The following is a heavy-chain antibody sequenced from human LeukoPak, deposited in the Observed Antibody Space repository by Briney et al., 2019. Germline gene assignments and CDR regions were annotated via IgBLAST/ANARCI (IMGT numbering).Heavy chain of an antibody. CDR3: AKDTGGPPRASSLLN. V-gene: IGHV3-33*06. J-gene: IGHJ4*02. CDR1: GFSLRSYG. CDR2: IWYDGSNK. Sequence: GGSLRLSCAASGFSLRSYGMHWVRQAPGKGLEWVAVIWYDGSNKYYADSVKGRFTISRDNSKNTLYLQMNSLRAEDTAVYYCAKDTGGPPRASSLLNWGQGTLVTVSS. D-gene: IGHD6-13*01.